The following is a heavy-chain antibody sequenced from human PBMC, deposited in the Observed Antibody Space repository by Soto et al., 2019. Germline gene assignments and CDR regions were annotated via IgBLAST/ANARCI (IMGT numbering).Heavy chain of an antibody. CDR3: AKDSYCSSGTCSIDY. CDR1: QFAVSTSY. J-gene: IGHJ4*02. CDR2: IYSGGNT. V-gene: IGHV3-66*01. D-gene: IGHD2-15*01. Sequence: GVLRLSCAASQFAVSTSYMGWFPQAPGKGLEWVSVIYSGGNTYYADSVKGRFTISRDTSNNTLYLQMNSLRVEDTAVYYCAKDSYCSSGTCSIDYWGQGSLVTVYS.